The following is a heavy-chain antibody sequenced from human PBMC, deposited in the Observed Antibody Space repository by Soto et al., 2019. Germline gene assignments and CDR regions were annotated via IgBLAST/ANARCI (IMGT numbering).Heavy chain of an antibody. V-gene: IGHV4-30-2*01. J-gene: IGHJ5*02. CDR2: IYHSGST. Sequence: QLQLQESGSGLVKPSQTLSLTCAVSGGSISSGGYSWSWIRQPPGKGLEWIGYIYHSGSTYYNPSLKSRVTISVDRSKNQFSLKLSSVTAADTAVYYCAREWSSSPTTNWFDPWGQGTLVTVSS. CDR1: GGSISSGGYS. CDR3: AREWSSSPTTNWFDP. D-gene: IGHD6-13*01.